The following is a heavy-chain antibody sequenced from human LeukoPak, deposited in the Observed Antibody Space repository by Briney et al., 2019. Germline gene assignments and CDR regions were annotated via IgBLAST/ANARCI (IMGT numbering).Heavy chain of an antibody. CDR2: INPNSGGT. D-gene: IGHD3-3*01. Sequence: ASVTVSCKASGYTFTGYYMHWVRQAPGQGLEWMGWINPNSGGTNYAQKFQGRVTMTRDTSISTAYMELSRLRSDDTAVYYCARGYDFWSGYYTKYYFDYWGQGTLVTVSS. V-gene: IGHV1-2*02. J-gene: IGHJ4*02. CDR3: ARGYDFWSGYYTKYYFDY. CDR1: GYTFTGYY.